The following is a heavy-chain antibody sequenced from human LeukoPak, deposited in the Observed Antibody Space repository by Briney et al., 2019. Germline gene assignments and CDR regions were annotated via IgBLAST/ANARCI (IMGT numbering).Heavy chain of an antibody. CDR2: IAYDGNNT. CDR3: AKTGMLRRVGYLDV. Sequence: GMSLRLSCVASGFIFSDYGIQWVRQAPGKGLEWVAVIAYDGNNTYYGDSVRGRFTISRDNSKKMVYLEMNSLRVEDTAVYYCAKTGMLRRVGYLDVWGKGTAVIVSS. J-gene: IGHJ6*04. CDR1: GFIFSDYG. D-gene: IGHD1-1*01. V-gene: IGHV3-30*18.